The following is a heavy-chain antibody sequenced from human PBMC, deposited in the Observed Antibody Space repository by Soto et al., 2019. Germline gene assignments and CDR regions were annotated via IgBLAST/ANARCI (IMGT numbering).Heavy chain of an antibody. V-gene: IGHV1-3*04. CDR1: GYSFTSYT. Sequence: EASVKVSCKTSGYSFTSYTIHWVRQAPGQRLEWMGWINTGNDNTKYSQKFQGRVTITRDTSASTAYMEVSSLTSEDTAVYYCARGYDFGESVDSWGQGTLVTVSS. CDR3: ARGYDFGESVDS. J-gene: IGHJ4*02. D-gene: IGHD4-17*01. CDR2: INTGNDNT.